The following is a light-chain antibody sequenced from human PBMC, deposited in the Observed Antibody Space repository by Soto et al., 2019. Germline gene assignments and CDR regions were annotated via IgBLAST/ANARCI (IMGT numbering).Light chain of an antibody. CDR1: TSNIGGNA. V-gene: IGLV1-44*01. J-gene: IGLJ3*02. CDR2: NNY. CDR3: AAWDDSLSGWV. Sequence: QSVLTQPPSASGTPGQRVTISCSGSTSNIGGNAVTWYQQLPGTAPKLLIYNNYQRPSGVPDRFSASKSGPSASLAISGPQSEDEADYFCAAWDDSLSGWVFGGGTKLTVL.